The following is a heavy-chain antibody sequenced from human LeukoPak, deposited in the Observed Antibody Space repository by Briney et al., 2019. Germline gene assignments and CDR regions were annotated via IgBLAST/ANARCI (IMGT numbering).Heavy chain of an antibody. CDR2: MNPNSGNT. Sequence: GASVKVSCKASGYTFTSYDINWVRQATGQGLEWMGWMNPNSGNTGYAQKFQGRVTMTRSTSMSTAYMELSSLRFEDTAVYYCARGGSSTVDYWGQGTLVTVSS. CDR3: ARGGSSTVDY. CDR1: GYTFTSYD. J-gene: IGHJ4*02. V-gene: IGHV1-8*01. D-gene: IGHD6-13*01.